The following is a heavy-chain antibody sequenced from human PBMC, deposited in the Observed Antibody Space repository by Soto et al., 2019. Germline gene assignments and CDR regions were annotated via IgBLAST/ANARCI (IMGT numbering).Heavy chain of an antibody. CDR3: AREGLLATIVGATSLDY. J-gene: IGHJ4*02. Sequence: QVQLVQSGAEVQKPGASVKVSCKASGYTFTRYYMHWVRQAPGQGLEWMGIINPSGGSTSYAQKFQGRVSMTRDTSTSTVCRELSSLRSEDTAVYYCAREGLLATIVGATSLDYWGQGTLVTVSS. D-gene: IGHD1-26*01. CDR2: INPSGGST. CDR1: GYTFTRYY. V-gene: IGHV1-46*01.